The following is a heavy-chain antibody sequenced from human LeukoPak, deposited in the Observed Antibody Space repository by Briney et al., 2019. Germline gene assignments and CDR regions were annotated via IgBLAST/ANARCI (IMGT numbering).Heavy chain of an antibody. J-gene: IGHJ5*02. V-gene: IGHV3-53*01. CDR1: GFIVSSNY. CDR2: IYRDGTT. Sequence: PGGSLRLXCAASGFIVSSNYMSWVRQAPGKGLEWVSVIYRDGTTYYADSVKGRFTISRDNSKNTLYLQMNSLRAEDTAVYYCARDRRFDPWGQGTLVTVSS. CDR3: ARDRRFDP.